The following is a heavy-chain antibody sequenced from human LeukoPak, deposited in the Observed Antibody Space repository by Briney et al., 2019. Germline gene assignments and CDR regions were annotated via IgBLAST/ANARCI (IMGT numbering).Heavy chain of an antibody. CDR3: ARSRGSSALDP. CDR1: GGSISSGSYY. V-gene: IGHV4-61*02. D-gene: IGHD6-19*01. CDR2: IYTSGST. Sequence: SQTLSLTCTVSGGSISSGSYYWSWIRQPAGKGLEWIGRIYTSGSTNYNPSLKSRVTMSVDTSKNQFSLKLSSVTAADTAVYYCARSRGSSALDPWGQGTLVTVSS. J-gene: IGHJ5*02.